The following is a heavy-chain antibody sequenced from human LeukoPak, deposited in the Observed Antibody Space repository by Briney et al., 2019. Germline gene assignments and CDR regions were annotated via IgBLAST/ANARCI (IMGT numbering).Heavy chain of an antibody. CDR2: IYPGDSDN. CDR1: GYSFATYW. J-gene: IGHJ5*02. D-gene: IGHD2-15*01. V-gene: IGHV5-51*01. Sequence: GESLKISCKGSGYSFATYWIGWVRQMPGKGLEWMGIIYPGDSDNRYSPSFQGQVTISADKSINTAYLQWSSLKASDTAIYYCARRGGAAEWFDPWGQGTLVTVSS. CDR3: ARRGGAAEWFDP.